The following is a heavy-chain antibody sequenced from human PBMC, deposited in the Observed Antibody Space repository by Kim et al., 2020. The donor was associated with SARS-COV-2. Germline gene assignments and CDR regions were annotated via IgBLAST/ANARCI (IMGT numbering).Heavy chain of an antibody. J-gene: IGHJ4*02. V-gene: IGHV1-24*01. D-gene: IGHD6-13*01. CDR2: FDPEDGET. CDR3: ATDQTWGSSSWYYFDY. CDR1: GYTLTELS. Sequence: ASVKVSCKVSGYTLTELSMHWVRQAPGKGLEWMGGFDPEDGETIYAQKFQGRVTMTEDTSTDTAYMELSSLRSEDTAVYYCATDQTWGSSSWYYFDYWGQGTLVTVSS.